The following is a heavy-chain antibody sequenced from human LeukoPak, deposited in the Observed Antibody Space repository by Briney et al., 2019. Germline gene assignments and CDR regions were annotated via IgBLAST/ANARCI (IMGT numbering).Heavy chain of an antibody. Sequence: PGGSLRLSCAASGFTFGSYAMSWVRQAPGKGLEWVSVISDSGGSTYYADSVKGRFTISRDNSKNTLFLQMNTLRAEDTAVYSCAKDPLVGATSWGQGTLVTVSS. CDR2: ISDSGGST. D-gene: IGHD1-26*01. J-gene: IGHJ4*02. V-gene: IGHV3-23*01. CDR1: GFTFGSYA. CDR3: AKDPLVGATS.